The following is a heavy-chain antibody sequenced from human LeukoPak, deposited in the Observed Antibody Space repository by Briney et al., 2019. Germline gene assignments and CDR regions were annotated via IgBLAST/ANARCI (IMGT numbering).Heavy chain of an antibody. CDR1: GFPFSTYN. J-gene: IGHJ4*02. V-gene: IGHV3-21*04. CDR2: ISGSSTYI. D-gene: IGHD6-13*01. CDR3: AKIIDSAGIGY. Sequence: GGSLRLSCAASGFPFSTYNMNWVRQAPGKGLEWVSSISGSSTYIYYADSVKGRFTISRDNSKNTVYLQMNSLRAEDTAVYYCAKIIDSAGIGYWGQGTLVTVSS.